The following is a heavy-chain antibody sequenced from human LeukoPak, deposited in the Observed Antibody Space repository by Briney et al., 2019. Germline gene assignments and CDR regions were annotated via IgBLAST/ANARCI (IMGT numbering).Heavy chain of an antibody. CDR2: SDPEDGET. CDR3: ATSEDYDFWSGYRY. Sequence: ASVKVSCKVSGYTLTELSMHWVRQAPGKGHEWMGGSDPEDGETIYAQKFQGRVTMTEDTSTDTAYMELSSLRSEDTAVYYCATSEDYDFWSGYRYWGQGTLVTVSS. J-gene: IGHJ4*02. D-gene: IGHD3-3*01. CDR1: GYTLTELS. V-gene: IGHV1-24*01.